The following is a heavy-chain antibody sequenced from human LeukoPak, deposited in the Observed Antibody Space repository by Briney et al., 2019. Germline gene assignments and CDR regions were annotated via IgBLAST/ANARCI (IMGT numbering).Heavy chain of an antibody. CDR1: RFAFSSYV. J-gene: IGHJ4*02. CDR3: AKDGDGIQYFDY. Sequence: SGGSLRLSCAASRFAFSSYVMSWVRQAPGKGLEWVSTITTGGTDTYYADSVKGRFTISRDNPKNTLFLQMNSLSAEDTAVYYCAKDGDGIQYFDYWGQGTLVTVSS. CDR2: ITTGGTDT. D-gene: IGHD7-27*01. V-gene: IGHV3-23*01.